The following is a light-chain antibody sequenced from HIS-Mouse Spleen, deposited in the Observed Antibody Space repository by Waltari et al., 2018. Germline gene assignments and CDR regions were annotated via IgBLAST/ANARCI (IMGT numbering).Light chain of an antibody. Sequence: SYELTPPPSVSVSPGQTARITCSGDALPQKHAYWYQQKSGQAPVLVIYEDSKRPSGIPERFSGSSSGTMATLTISGAQVEDEADYYCYSTDSSGNHWVFGGGTKLTVL. CDR3: YSTDSSGNHWV. CDR2: EDS. V-gene: IGLV3-10*01. CDR1: ALPQKH. J-gene: IGLJ3*02.